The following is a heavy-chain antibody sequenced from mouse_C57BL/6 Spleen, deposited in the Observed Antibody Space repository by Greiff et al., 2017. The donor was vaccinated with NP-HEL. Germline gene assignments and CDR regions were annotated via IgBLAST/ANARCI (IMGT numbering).Heavy chain of an antibody. V-gene: IGHV1-64*01. Sequence: QVQLQQPGAELVKPGASVKLSCKASGYTFTSYWMHWVKQRPGQGLEWIGMIHPNSGSTNYNEKFKSKATLTVDKSSSTAYMQLSSLTSEDSAVYYCVRAGPLFGYYERGAMDYWGQGTSVTVSS. CDR2: IHPNSGST. CDR3: VRAGPLFGYYERGAMDY. J-gene: IGHJ4*01. D-gene: IGHD2-3*01. CDR1: GYTFTSYW.